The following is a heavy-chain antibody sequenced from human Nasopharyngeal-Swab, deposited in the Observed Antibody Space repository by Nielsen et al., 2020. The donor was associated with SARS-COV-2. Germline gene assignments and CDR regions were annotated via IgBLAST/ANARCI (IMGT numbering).Heavy chain of an antibody. J-gene: IGHJ4*02. CDR3: AREGPENRAYFDY. CDR2: ISSSSSTI. D-gene: IGHD1-14*01. V-gene: IGHV3-48*01. CDR1: GFTFSSYS. Sequence: GESLKISCAASGFTFSSYSMNWVRQAPGKGLEWVSYISSSSSTIYYADSVKGRFTISRDNAENSLYLQMNSLRAEDTAVYYCAREGPENRAYFDYWGQGTLVTVSS.